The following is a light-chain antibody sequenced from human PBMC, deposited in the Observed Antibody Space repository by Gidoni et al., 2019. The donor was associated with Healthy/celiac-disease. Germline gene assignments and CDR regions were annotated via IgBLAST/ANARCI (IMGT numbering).Light chain of an antibody. CDR3: QQRSNWPLT. J-gene: IGKJ4*01. Sequence: EIVLTQSPATLSLSPGERATLSCRASQSVSSYLAWYQQKPVQAPRLLIYDASNRATGIPAMFSGSGSGTDFTLTISSLEPEDFAVYYCQQRSNWPLTFXGXTKVEIK. CDR1: QSVSSY. V-gene: IGKV3-11*01. CDR2: DAS.